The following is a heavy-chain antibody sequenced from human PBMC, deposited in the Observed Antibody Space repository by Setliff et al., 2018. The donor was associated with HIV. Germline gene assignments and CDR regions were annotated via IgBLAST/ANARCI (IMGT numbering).Heavy chain of an antibody. CDR3: ARYSTLTTNFDY. D-gene: IGHD4-17*01. CDR2: IPHNGGT. J-gene: IGHJ4*02. CDR1: GYSIGSGSF. Sequence: SETLSLTCAVSGYSIGSGSFWGWIRQPPGKGLEWIATIPHNGGTYYNPDPSLTGRVTISVDTSENQFSLKLAFVTAADPAVYYCARYSTLTTNFDYWGQGTLVTVSS. V-gene: IGHV4-38-2*01.